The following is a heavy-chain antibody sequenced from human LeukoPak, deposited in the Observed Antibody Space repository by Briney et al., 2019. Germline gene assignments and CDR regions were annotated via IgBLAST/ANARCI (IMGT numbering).Heavy chain of an antibody. CDR1: GYTFTTYY. CDR3: ARSSMDTGNYLWDY. V-gene: IGHV1-46*01. CDR2: ISPIGGST. D-gene: IGHD1-7*01. J-gene: IGHJ4*02. Sequence: GASVKVSCKASGYTFTTYYLHWVRQAPGQGLEWMGVISPIGGSTSYAQKFEGRVTMTRDTSTSTVYMELTSLRSDDTAVYYCARSSMDTGNYLWDYWGQGTLVTVSS.